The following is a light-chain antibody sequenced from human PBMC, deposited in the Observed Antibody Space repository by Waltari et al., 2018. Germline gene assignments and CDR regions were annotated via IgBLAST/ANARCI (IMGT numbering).Light chain of an antibody. CDR1: QTITGSW. Sequence: EIVLTQSPGPLSVSPVERVTVSCRASQTITGSWLTWYHQKPGQAPRLLIYGASNRAPGIPDRFSGSGSGTDFTLTISRLEPEDSAVYYCQQYDGSAVTFGGGTKVEIK. CDR2: GAS. J-gene: IGKJ4*01. CDR3: QQYDGSAVT. V-gene: IGKV3-20*01.